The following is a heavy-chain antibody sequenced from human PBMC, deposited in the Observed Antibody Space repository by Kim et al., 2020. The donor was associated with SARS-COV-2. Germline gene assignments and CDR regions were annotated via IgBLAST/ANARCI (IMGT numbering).Heavy chain of an antibody. CDR1: GGSISSSSYY. V-gene: IGHV4-39*01. CDR3: ARHARPVAGHAY. CDR2: IYYSGST. D-gene: IGHD6-19*01. J-gene: IGHJ4*02. Sequence: SETLSLTCTVSGGSISSSSYYWGWIRQPPGKGLEWIGSIYYSGSTYYNPSLKSRVTISVDTSKNQFSLKLSSVTAADTAVYYCARHARPVAGHAYWGQGTLVTVSS.